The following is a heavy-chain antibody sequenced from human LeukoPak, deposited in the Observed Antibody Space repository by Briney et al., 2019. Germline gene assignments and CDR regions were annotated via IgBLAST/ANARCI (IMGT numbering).Heavy chain of an antibody. J-gene: IGHJ5*02. V-gene: IGHV3-23*01. Sequence: GGSLRLSCAASGFTFSSYAMSWVRQAPGKGLEWVSAISGSGGSTYYADSVKGRFTISRDNSKNTLYLQMNSLRAEDTAVYYCAKTTKLRITIFGVVARPGEWFDPWGQGTLVTVSS. CDR3: AKTTKLRITIFGVVARPGEWFDP. CDR2: ISGSGGST. CDR1: GFTFSSYA. D-gene: IGHD3-3*01.